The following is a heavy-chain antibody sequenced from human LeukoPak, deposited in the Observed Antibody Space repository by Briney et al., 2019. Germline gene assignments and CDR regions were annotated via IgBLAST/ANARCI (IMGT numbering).Heavy chain of an antibody. CDR3: ARGRRDFDY. J-gene: IGHJ4*02. Sequence: SETLSVTCTVSGGSISSYYWSWIRQPLGKGLEWIGYIYYSGSTNYNPSLKSRVTISVDTSKNQFSLKLSSVTAADTAVYYCARGRRDFDYWGQGTLVTVSS. CDR2: IYYSGST. V-gene: IGHV4-59*01. CDR1: GGSISSYY.